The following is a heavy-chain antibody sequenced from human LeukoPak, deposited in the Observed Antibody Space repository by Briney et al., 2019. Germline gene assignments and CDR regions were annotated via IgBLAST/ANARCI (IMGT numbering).Heavy chain of an antibody. CDR2: IYTSGST. CDR1: GGSSSSGSYY. Sequence: TLSLTCTISGGSSSSGSYYWSWIRQPAGKGLEGIGRIYTSGSTTYNPSLKSRVTISVDTSKNQFSLKLSPVTAADTAVYYCARAYGYSSGWYPLDYWGQGTLVTVSS. J-gene: IGHJ4*02. V-gene: IGHV4-61*02. D-gene: IGHD6-19*01. CDR3: ARAYGYSSGWYPLDY.